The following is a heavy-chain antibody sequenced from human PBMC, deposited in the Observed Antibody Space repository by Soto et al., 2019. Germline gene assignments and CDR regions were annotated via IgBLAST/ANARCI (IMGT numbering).Heavy chain of an antibody. CDR1: GGSFSGYY. D-gene: IGHD6-6*01. J-gene: IGHJ6*02. CDR2: INHSGST. Sequence: QVQLQQWGAGLLKPSETLSLTCAVYGGSFSGYYWSWIRQPPGKGLEWIGEINHSGSTNYNPSLKRRVTISVDTSKNQFSLKLSSVTAADTAVYYCARGLPIIADRPNYYYGMDGWGQGTTVTVSS. CDR3: ARGLPIIADRPNYYYGMDG. V-gene: IGHV4-34*01.